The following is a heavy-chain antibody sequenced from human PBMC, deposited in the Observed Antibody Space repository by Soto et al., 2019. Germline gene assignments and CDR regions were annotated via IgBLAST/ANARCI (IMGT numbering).Heavy chain of an antibody. Sequence: SETLSLTCAVSGVSLTSGNWWTWVRQSPQRGLEYIGEIFHDGTANYYPSFERRVAMSVDTSRNQFSLKLTSVTAADTAVYFCARLVYGTSLNYMYFDFWGPGNLVTVS. V-gene: IGHV4-4*02. CDR1: GVSLTSGNW. CDR3: ARLVYGTSLNYMYFDF. CDR2: IFHDGTA. J-gene: IGHJ4*02. D-gene: IGHD3-10*01.